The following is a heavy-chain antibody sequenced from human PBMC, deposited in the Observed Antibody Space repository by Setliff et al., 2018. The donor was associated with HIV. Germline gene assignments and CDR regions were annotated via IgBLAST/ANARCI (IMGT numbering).Heavy chain of an antibody. D-gene: IGHD1-26*01. CDR1: GFMFNKNY. V-gene: IGHV3-48*01. CDR2: ITSSSTTI. Sequence: PGGSLRLSCTASGFMFNKNYMSWVRQAPGKGLEWISYITSSSTTIYYADSVKGRFTISRDNAQNSLYLQMNSLRAEDTAVYYCVRDCCDGNVFDYWGQGTLVTVSS. CDR3: VRDCCDGNVFDY. J-gene: IGHJ4*02.